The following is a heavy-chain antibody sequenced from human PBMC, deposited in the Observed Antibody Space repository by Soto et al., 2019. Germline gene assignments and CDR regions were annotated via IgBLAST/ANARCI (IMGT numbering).Heavy chain of an antibody. Sequence: ASVKVSCKASGYTFTSYGISWVRQAPGQGLEWMGWLIAYNGNTNYAQKLQGRVTMTTVTSTSTAYMELRSLRPYDSAVYYCARSGSITIFGVVTDYYYYGMDVWGQGTTVTVSS. J-gene: IGHJ6*02. V-gene: IGHV1-18*04. CDR3: ARSGSITIFGVVTDYYYYGMDV. D-gene: IGHD3-3*01. CDR1: GYTFTSYG. CDR2: LIAYNGNT.